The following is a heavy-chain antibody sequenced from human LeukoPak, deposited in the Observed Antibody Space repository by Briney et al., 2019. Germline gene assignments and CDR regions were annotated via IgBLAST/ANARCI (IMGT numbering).Heavy chain of an antibody. CDR2: IKDDGSEK. D-gene: IGHD6-13*01. V-gene: IGHV3-7*01. Sequence: GGSLRLSCAASGFTFRSHWMSWVRQAPGEGLEWLANIKDDGSEKYYVDSVKGRFTISRDNAKNSLYLQMNSLRAEDMAVYYCARGGSTSSWFWNDWGQGTLVTVSS. CDR1: GFTFRSHW. CDR3: ARGGSTSSWFWND. J-gene: IGHJ4*02.